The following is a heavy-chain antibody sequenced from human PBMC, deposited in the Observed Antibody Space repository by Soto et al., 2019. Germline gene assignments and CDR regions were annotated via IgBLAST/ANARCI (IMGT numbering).Heavy chain of an antibody. J-gene: IGHJ4*02. V-gene: IGHV4-59*01. CDR1: GGSISSYY. CDR3: ARSDGRY. CDR2: IYYSGST. Sequence: QVQLQESGPGLVKLAETLSLTCTVSGGSISSYYWSWIRQPPGKGLEWIGYIYYSGSTNYNPSLKGRVNISVDTSKNQFSLKLSSVTAADTAVYYCARSDGRYWGQGTLVTVSS.